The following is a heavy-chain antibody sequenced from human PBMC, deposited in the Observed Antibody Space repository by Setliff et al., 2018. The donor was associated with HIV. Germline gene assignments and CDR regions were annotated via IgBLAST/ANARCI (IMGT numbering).Heavy chain of an antibody. V-gene: IGHV4-59*08. Sequence: KTSETLSLTCTVSGDSISSYYWNWIRQPPGKALEWIGYIYYGSTLYNPSFEGRVTISVDTSKNQFSLKLRSVTAADTAMYYCARRRCSAASCPDNSWNWLDPWGQGTLVTVSS. CDR2: IYYGST. CDR3: ARRRCSAASCPDNSWNWLDP. CDR1: GDSISSYY. J-gene: IGHJ5*02. D-gene: IGHD2-15*01.